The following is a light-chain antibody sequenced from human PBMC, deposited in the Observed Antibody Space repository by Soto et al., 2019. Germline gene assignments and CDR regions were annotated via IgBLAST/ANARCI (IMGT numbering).Light chain of an antibody. J-gene: IGKJ1*01. CDR2: KAS. V-gene: IGKV1-5*03. CDR3: QQYSPYQAT. CDR1: QSLNSL. Sequence: DIQMTQSPSTLSASVGDRVTITCRASQSLNSLLAWYQQKPGRAPKLLIYKASSLESGVPSRFSGSGSGTEFTLTISSLQPDDFATYYCQQYSPYQATFGQGTKVDI.